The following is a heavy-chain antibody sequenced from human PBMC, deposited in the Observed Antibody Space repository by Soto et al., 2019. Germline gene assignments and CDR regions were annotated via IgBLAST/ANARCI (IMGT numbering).Heavy chain of an antibody. D-gene: IGHD5-12*01. CDR1: GFTFTSSP. CDR2: IFVGSGNT. V-gene: IGHV1-58*01. CDR3: AAADALYVDIVAKHYHFDS. Sequence: SVKFPCKASGFTFTSSPVHGLRQARGQRLEWIGWIFVGSGNTNYAQKFQERVTITRDMSTSPAYMELSSLRWEDFAVYYCAAADALYVDIVAKHYHFDSWGKGGLVTV. J-gene: IGHJ4*02.